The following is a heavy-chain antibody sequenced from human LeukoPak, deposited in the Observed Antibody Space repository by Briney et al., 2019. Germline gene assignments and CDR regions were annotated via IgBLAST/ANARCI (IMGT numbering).Heavy chain of an antibody. CDR3: AQPYLGSGYLYYFDY. V-gene: IGHV1-24*01. J-gene: IGHJ4*02. CDR1: GYTFTGYY. D-gene: IGHD3-22*01. Sequence: ASVKVSCKASGYTFTGYYMHWVRQAPGKGLEWMGGFDPGDGETIYAQKFQGRVTMTEDTSTDTAYMELSSLRSEDTAVYYCAQPYLGSGYLYYFDYWGQGTLVTVSS. CDR2: FDPGDGET.